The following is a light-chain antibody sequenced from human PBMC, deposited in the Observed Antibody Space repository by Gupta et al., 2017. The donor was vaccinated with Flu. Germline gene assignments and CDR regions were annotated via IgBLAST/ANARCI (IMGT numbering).Light chain of an antibody. CDR2: LAS. CDR3: HQTDASPHT. CDR1: QSVGTY. J-gene: IGKJ1*01. V-gene: IGKV1-39*01. Sequence: DIQMTQSPSSLSASVGETVSVTCRASQSVGTYLNWYQQKPGKAPTLLIYLASSLHSGVSSRFSGSGSGTEFTLTIDSLQPDDFATYFCHQTDASPHTFGPGTTVYIK.